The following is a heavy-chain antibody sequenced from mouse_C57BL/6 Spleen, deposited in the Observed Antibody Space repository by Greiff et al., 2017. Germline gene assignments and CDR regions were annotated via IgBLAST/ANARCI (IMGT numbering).Heavy chain of an antibody. CDR2: ISDGGSYT. D-gene: IGHD6-1*01. Sequence: EVMLVESGGGLVKPGGSLKLSCAASGFTFSSYAMSWVRQTPEKRLEWVATISDGGSYTYYPDNVKGRFTISRDNAKNNLYLQMSHLKSEDTAMYYCARDDASLCDYWGQGTTLTVSS. CDR1: GFTFSSYA. CDR3: ARDDASLCDY. V-gene: IGHV5-4*01. J-gene: IGHJ2*01.